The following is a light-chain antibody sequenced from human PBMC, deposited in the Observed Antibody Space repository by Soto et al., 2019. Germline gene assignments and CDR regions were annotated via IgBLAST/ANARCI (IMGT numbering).Light chain of an antibody. CDR2: AAS. J-gene: IGKJ5*01. V-gene: IGKV1D-12*01. CDR1: QDIAAY. Sequence: DLQVTQSPSSVSASVGDRVTITCRASQDIAAYLAGYQHKPGRATELLIHAASSLESGVPSRFSGSGSGTDFALTIDSLQPEDFATYYYQQAYSFPITFGQGTRLDI. CDR3: QQAYSFPIT.